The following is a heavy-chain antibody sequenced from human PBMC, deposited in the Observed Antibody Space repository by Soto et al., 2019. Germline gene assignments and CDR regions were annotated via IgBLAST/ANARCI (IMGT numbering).Heavy chain of an antibody. CDR1: GFTFDDYA. CDR3: AKGSGSVTPYYFDY. D-gene: IGHD4-17*01. Sequence: EVQLVESGGGLVQPGRSLRLSCAASGFTFDDYAMHWVRQAPGKGLEWVSGISWNSGSIGYADSVKGRFTISRDNAKKSLYLQMNSLRAEDTALYYCAKGSGSVTPYYFDYWGQGTLVTVSS. V-gene: IGHV3-9*01. CDR2: ISWNSGSI. J-gene: IGHJ4*02.